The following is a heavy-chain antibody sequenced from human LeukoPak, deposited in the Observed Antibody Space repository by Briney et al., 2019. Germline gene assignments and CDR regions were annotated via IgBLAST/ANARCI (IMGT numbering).Heavy chain of an antibody. CDR1: GGSISSYS. V-gene: IGHV4-4*07. CDR3: ARGRVAFDY. J-gene: IGHJ4*02. D-gene: IGHD2-15*01. CDR2: MYTSGST. Sequence: SETLSLTCTVSGGSISSYSWSWIRQPAVKGLEWIGRMYTSGSTKYNPSLKSRVTMSVDTSKNQFSLKLSSVTAADTAVYYCARGRVAFDYWGQGTLVTVSS.